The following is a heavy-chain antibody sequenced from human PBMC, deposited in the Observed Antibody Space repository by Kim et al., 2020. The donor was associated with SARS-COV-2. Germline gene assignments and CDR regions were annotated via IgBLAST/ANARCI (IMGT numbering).Heavy chain of an antibody. J-gene: IGHJ4*02. Sequence: ASVKVSCKVSGYTLTELSMHWVRQAPGKGLEWMGGFDPEDGETIYAQKFQGRVTMTEDTSTDTAYMELSSLRSEDTAVYYCAKHLPTYYYDSSGYTAYYFDYWGQGTLVTVSS. D-gene: IGHD3-22*01. CDR3: AKHLPTYYYDSSGYTAYYFDY. V-gene: IGHV1-24*01. CDR2: FDPEDGET. CDR1: GYTLTELS.